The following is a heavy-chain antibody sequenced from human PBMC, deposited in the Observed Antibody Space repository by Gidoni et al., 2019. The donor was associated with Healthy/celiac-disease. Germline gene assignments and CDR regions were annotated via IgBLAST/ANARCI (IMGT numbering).Heavy chain of an antibody. CDR1: GGPFSSDA. V-gene: IGHV1-69*01. D-gene: IGHD6-19*01. CDR3: AREAESSGWYGAYYYGMDV. J-gene: IGHJ6*02. Sequence: QWQLVQSGAEVKKPGSSVKAACKASGGPFSSDAISGVRQAPGQGLEWMGGIIPIFGTANYAQKFQGRVTITADESTSTSYMELSSLRSEDTAVYYCAREAESSGWYGAYYYGMDVWGQGTTVTVSS. CDR2: IIPIFGTA.